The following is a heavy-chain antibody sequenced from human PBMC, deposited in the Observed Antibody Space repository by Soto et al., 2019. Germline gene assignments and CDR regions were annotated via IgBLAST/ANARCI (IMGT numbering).Heavy chain of an antibody. Sequence: QVQLQELGPGLVKPSQTLSLTCTVSGDSMSTVGYYWTWIRQHPGQGLEWIGFISYSWSTYYSSSLKGRGAISADTSKNQFSLKLNSVTAANTAVYYCTRGDYWGQGTLVTVSS. J-gene: IGHJ4*02. CDR3: TRGDY. CDR2: ISYSWST. V-gene: IGHV4-31*03. CDR1: GDSMSTVGYY.